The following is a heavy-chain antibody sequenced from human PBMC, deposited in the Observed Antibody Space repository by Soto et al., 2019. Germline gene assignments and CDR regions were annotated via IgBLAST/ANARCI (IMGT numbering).Heavy chain of an antibody. CDR3: AATYYYDSSGYSADY. D-gene: IGHD3-22*01. CDR2: IIPILGIA. CDR1: GGTFSSYT. Sequence: QVQLVQSGAEVKKPGSSVKVSCKASGGTFSSYTISWVRQAPGQGLEWMGRIIPILGIANYAQKFQGRVTITADKSTSTAYMERSSLRSEDTAVYYCAATYYYDSSGYSADYWGQGTLVTVSS. J-gene: IGHJ4*02. V-gene: IGHV1-69*02.